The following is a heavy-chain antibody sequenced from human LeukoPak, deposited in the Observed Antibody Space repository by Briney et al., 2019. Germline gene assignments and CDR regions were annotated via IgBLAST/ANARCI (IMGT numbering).Heavy chain of an antibody. CDR3: ARDRHYYDSSGQFDY. CDR1: GYTFTGYY. CDR2: INPNSGGA. J-gene: IGHJ4*02. V-gene: IGHV1-2*02. D-gene: IGHD3-22*01. Sequence: ASVKVSCKASGYTFTGYYMHWVRQAPGQGLDWMGWINPNSGGANYAQKFQGRVTMTRDTSISTAYMELSRLRSDDTAVYYCARDRHYYDSSGQFDYWGQGTLVTVSS.